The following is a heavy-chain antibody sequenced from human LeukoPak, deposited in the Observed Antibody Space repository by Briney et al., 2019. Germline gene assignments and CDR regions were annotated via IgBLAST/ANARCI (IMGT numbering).Heavy chain of an antibody. J-gene: IGHJ4*02. CDR2: ISRSGSNK. D-gene: IGHD2-15*01. CDR3: ARVMRYCSGGNCYAGGLGYYFDC. Sequence: KTGGSLRLSCAASGFTFSDNNMRWNPQAPGKALEWVVSISRSGSNKYYADSVKGRFTIYRDNAKNSGLLQMNSLRAEGTAVYYWARVMRYCSGGNCYAGGLGYYFDCWEEATLAIVS. V-gene: IGHV3-11*01. CDR1: GFTFSDNN.